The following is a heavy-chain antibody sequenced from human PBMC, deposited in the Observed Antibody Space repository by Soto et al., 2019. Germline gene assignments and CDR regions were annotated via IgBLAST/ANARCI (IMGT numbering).Heavy chain of an antibody. J-gene: IGHJ4*02. D-gene: IGHD2-21*01. CDR2: MNMDGSRT. Sequence: EVQLVESGGGLVQPGGSLRLSCAASGFTFSIYWMHWVRQAPGKGLVWVSRMNMDGSRTSYADFAKGRFTISRDDAKSTVYRQMSHLRAEDTAVYYCVRGDGDRYDGHGYLGRHWGQGTLVTVSS. V-gene: IGHV3-74*01. CDR1: GFTFSIYW. CDR3: VRGDGDRYDGHGYLGRH.